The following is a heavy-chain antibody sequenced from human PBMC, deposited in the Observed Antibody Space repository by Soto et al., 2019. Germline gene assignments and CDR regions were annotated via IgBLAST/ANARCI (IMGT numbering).Heavy chain of an antibody. D-gene: IGHD3-16*02. V-gene: IGHV1-18*01. Sequence: EASVKVSCKASGYTFTSYGISWVRQAPGQGLKWMGWISAYNGNTNYAQKLQGRVTMTTDTSTSTAYMELRSLRSDDTAVYYCAGDPNKDYIWGSYRPPLLYFDYWGQGTLVTAPQ. CDR3: AGDPNKDYIWGSYRPPLLYFDY. CDR2: ISAYNGNT. CDR1: GYTFTSYG. J-gene: IGHJ4*02.